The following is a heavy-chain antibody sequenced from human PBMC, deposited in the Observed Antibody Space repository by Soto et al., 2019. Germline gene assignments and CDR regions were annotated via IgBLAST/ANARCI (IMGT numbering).Heavy chain of an antibody. J-gene: IGHJ4*02. CDR2: INGDGSDT. Sequence: EVQLVESGGVLVQPGGSLRLSCAASGFTFSTYWMHWVCQAPGKGLVWVSRINGDGSDTVYADSVKGRFTISRDNAKNTLYLQMNSLRAEDTAVYYCTRSITGFSYADSWGRGTLVTVSS. V-gene: IGHV3-74*01. CDR3: TRSITGFSYADS. D-gene: IGHD2-2*01. CDR1: GFTFSTYW.